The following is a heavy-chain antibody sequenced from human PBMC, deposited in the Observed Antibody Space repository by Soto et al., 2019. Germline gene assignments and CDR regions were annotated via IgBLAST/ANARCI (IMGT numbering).Heavy chain of an antibody. CDR1: GDSVSDKSSF. CDR2: IYYSGST. CDR3: ARSTTFKDHDAFDI. Sequence: PSETLSLTCSVPGDSVSDKSSFWSCIRQPPGKGLEWIGYIYYSGSTNYNPSLKSRVTISVDTSKNQFSLKLSSVTAADTAVYYCARSTTFKDHDAFDIWGQGTMVTVS. J-gene: IGHJ3*02. D-gene: IGHD3-3*02. V-gene: IGHV4-61*01.